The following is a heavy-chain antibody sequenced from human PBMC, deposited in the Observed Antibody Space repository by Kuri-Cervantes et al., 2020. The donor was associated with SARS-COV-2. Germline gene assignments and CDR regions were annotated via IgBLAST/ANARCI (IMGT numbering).Heavy chain of an antibody. V-gene: IGHV4-39*02. CDR3: AREGYYYGSGGYYPIDY. Sequence: GSLRLSCTVSGGSISSSSYYWGWIRQPPGKGLEWIGSIYYSGSTYYNPSLKSRVTISVDTSKNQFSLKLSSVTAADTAVYYCAREGYYYGSGGYYPIDYWGQGTLVTVSS. CDR2: IYYSGST. D-gene: IGHD3-10*01. CDR1: GGSISSSSYY. J-gene: IGHJ4*02.